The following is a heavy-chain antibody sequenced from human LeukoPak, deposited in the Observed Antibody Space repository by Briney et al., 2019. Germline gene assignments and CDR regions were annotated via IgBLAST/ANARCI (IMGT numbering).Heavy chain of an antibody. D-gene: IGHD3-22*01. CDR3: ARFTKYDGGGSYLDI. Sequence: PSETLSLTCTVSGGSISSYYWSWIRQPPGKELGWIGHIYSSGSTTDNPSLKSRVTISVDTSKNQFSLRMNSVTAADTAVYYCARFTKYDGGGSYLDIWGQGTMVTVSS. CDR1: GGSISSYY. V-gene: IGHV4-59*13. J-gene: IGHJ3*02. CDR2: IYSSGST.